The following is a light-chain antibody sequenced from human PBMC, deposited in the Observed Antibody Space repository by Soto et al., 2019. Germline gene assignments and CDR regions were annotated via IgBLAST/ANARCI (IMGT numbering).Light chain of an antibody. J-gene: IGLJ1*01. Sequence: QSALTQPASVSGSPGQSITISCTGTSSDVGGYDYVSWYQQHPGKAPKVMIYAVSNRPSGVSNRFSGSKSGNTASLTISGLXXEDEADYYCTSYTGTSTLYVFGTGTKLTVL. V-gene: IGLV2-14*01. CDR3: TSYTGTSTLYV. CDR2: AVS. CDR1: SSDVGGYDY.